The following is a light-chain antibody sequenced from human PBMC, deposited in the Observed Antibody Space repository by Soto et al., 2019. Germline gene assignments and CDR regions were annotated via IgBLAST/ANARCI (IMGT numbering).Light chain of an antibody. J-gene: IGKJ1*01. V-gene: IGKV4-1*01. CDR2: WAS. CDR3: QQYYSTPWA. Sequence: DIVMTQSPDSLAVSLGERATINCKSSQSVLYRSDNKNYLAWYQQKPGQPPKLLIYWASTRESGVPDRFSGSGSGTDFTLTISSLQAEDVAVYYCQQYYSTPWAFGQGTEVEIK. CDR1: QSVLYRSDNKNY.